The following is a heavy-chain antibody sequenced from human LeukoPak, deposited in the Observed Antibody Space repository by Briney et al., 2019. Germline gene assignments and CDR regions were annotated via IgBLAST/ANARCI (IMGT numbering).Heavy chain of an antibody. Sequence: SETLSLTCTVSGASVSSGSSYWTWIRQPPGKGLEWIGYIYYSGSTHYNPSLKSRVTLSVDRSKNQFSLKLTSVTAAGTAVYYCANRGSIADWYFDLWGRGTLVTVSS. J-gene: IGHJ2*01. V-gene: IGHV4-61*01. CDR2: IYYSGST. CDR3: ANRGSIADWYFDL. CDR1: GASVSSGSSY. D-gene: IGHD6-6*01.